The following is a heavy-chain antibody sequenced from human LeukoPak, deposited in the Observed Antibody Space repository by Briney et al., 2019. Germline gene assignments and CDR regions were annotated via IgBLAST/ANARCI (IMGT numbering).Heavy chain of an antibody. Sequence: ASVTVSCTASGYTFTGYYMHWVRQAPGQGLEWMGWINPNSGGTNYAQKFQGRVTMTRDTSISTAYMELSRLRSDDTAVYYCARGPREGVWGSYRLDYWGQGTLVTVSS. CDR3: ARGPREGVWGSYRLDY. V-gene: IGHV1-2*02. CDR1: GYTFTGYY. CDR2: INPNSGGT. D-gene: IGHD3-16*02. J-gene: IGHJ4*02.